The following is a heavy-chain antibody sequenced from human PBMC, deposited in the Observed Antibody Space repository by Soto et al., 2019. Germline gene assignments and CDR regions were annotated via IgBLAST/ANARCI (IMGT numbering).Heavy chain of an antibody. D-gene: IGHD3-3*01. CDR1: GYTFTGYY. J-gene: IGHJ4*02. V-gene: IGHV1-2*04. CDR2: INPNSGGT. CDR3: ARGAPGVAQALVDY. Sequence: GSVKVSCKASGYTFTGYYMHWVRQAPGQGLEWMGWINPNSGGTNYAQKFQGWVTMTRDTSISTAYMELSRLRSDDTAVYYCARGAPGVAQALVDYWGQGTLVTVSS.